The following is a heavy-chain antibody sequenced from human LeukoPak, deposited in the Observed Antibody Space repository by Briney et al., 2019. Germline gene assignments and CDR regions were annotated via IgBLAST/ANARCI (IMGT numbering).Heavy chain of an antibody. CDR1: GGSFSGYY. V-gene: IGHV4-34*01. D-gene: IGHD5-18*01. CDR2: INHSGST. Sequence: SETLSLTCAVYGGSFSGYYWSWIRQPPGKGLEWIGEINHSGSTNYNPSLKSRVTISVDTSKNQFSLKLSSVTAADTAVYYCARGDLGLGTVWGQGTLVTASS. J-gene: IGHJ4*02. CDR3: ARGDLGLGTV.